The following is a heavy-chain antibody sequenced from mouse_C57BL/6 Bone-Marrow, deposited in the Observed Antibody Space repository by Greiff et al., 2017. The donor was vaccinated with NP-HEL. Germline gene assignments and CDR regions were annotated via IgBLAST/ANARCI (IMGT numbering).Heavy chain of an antibody. CDR2: IWSGGST. Sequence: VQLQQSGPGLVQPSQSLSITCTVSGFSLTSYGVHWVRQSPGKGLEWLGVIWSGGSTDYNAAFISRLSISKDNSKSQVFFKMNSLQADDTAIYYCAGLITRFAYWGQGTLVTVSA. D-gene: IGHD1-1*01. V-gene: IGHV2-2*01. J-gene: IGHJ3*01. CDR3: AGLITRFAY. CDR1: GFSLTSYG.